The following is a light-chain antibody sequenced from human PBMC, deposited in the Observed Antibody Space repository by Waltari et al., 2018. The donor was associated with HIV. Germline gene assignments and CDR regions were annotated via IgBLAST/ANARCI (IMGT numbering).Light chain of an antibody. CDR1: HNINGF. CDR3: QQCFSGFS. V-gene: IGKV1-39*01. Sequence: IQLTQSPSSLSAYLADHVTIPCRPSHNINGFLNWYQQKPGKAPKLLVFATSSLQSGVPSRFNGSASGIDFSLTINSLHPEDFATYYCQQCFSGFSFGPGTSVD. CDR2: ATS. J-gene: IGKJ3*01.